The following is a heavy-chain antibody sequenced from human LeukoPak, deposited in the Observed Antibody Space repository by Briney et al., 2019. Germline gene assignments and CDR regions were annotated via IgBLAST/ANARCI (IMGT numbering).Heavy chain of an antibody. CDR1: GGSISSVSYY. J-gene: IGHJ5*02. V-gene: IGHV4-61*02. Sequence: SETLSLTCTVSGGSISSVSYYWSWIRQPAGKGLEWIGRIYTSGSTNYNPSLTSRVTLSVDTSKNQFSLKLSSVTAADTAVYYCARDRLQLQSWGQGTLVTVSS. D-gene: IGHD1-1*01. CDR3: ARDRLQLQS. CDR2: IYTSGST.